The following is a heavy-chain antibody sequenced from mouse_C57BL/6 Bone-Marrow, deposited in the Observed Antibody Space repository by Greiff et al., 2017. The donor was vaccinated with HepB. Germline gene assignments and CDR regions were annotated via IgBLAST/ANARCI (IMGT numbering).Heavy chain of an antibody. D-gene: IGHD1-1*01. Sequence: VQLQQSGAELMKPGASVKLSCKATGYTFTGYWIEWVKQRPGHGLEWIGEILPGSGSANYNEKFKGKATFTADTSSNTADMQLSSLTTEDSAIYYCARELFITTVVGDWYFDVWGTGTTVTVSS. CDR2: ILPGSGSA. J-gene: IGHJ1*03. CDR1: GYTFTGYW. V-gene: IGHV1-9*01. CDR3: ARELFITTVVGDWYFDV.